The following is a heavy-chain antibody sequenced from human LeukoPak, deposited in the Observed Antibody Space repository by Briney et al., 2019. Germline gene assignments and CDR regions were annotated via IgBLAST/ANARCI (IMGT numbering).Heavy chain of an antibody. Sequence: SETLSLTCTVSGGSISSYYWSWIRQPPGKGLEWIGYIYYSGSTKYNASLKSRVTISVDTSKNQFSLNLSFVTAADTAVYYCARLGCSGGSCYDEYWGQGTLVTVSS. V-gene: IGHV4-59*08. J-gene: IGHJ4*02. D-gene: IGHD2-15*01. CDR1: GGSISSYY. CDR2: IYYSGST. CDR3: ARLGCSGGSCYDEY.